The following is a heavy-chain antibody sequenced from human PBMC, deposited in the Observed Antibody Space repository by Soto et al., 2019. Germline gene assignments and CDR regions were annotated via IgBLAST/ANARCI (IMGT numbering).Heavy chain of an antibody. CDR3: ASPNAGYCSGGSCYALDY. J-gene: IGHJ4*02. CDR1: GGSISSGDYY. Sequence: SETLSLTCTVSGGSISSGDYYWSWIRQPPGKGLEWIGYIYYSRSTYYNPSLKSRVTISVDTSKNQFSLKLSSVTAADTAVYYCASPNAGYCSGGSCYALDYWGQETLVTVSS. V-gene: IGHV4-30-4*01. D-gene: IGHD2-15*01. CDR2: IYYSRST.